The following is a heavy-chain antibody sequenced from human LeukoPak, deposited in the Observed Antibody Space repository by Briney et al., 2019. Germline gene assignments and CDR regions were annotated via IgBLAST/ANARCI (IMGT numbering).Heavy chain of an antibody. CDR3: ARVGRIVGATGREKLFDY. Sequence: ASVKVSCKASGGTFSSYAISWVRQAPGQGLEWMGGIIPIFGTANYAQKFQGRVTITADKSTSTAYMELSSLRSEDTAVYYCARVGRIVGATGREKLFDYWGQGTLVTVSS. CDR1: GGTFSSYA. J-gene: IGHJ4*02. V-gene: IGHV1-69*06. D-gene: IGHD1-26*01. CDR2: IIPIFGTA.